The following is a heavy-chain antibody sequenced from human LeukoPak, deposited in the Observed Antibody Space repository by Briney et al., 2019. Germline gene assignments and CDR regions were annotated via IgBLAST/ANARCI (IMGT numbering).Heavy chain of an antibody. D-gene: IGHD3-22*01. CDR1: GFTFSSYG. CDR3: ASDSSGYYYAPSNYYGMDV. CDR2: IWYDGSNK. Sequence: GGSLRLSCAASGFTFSSYGMHWVRQAPGKGLEWVAVIWYDGSNKYYADSVKGRFTISRDSSKNTLYLQMNSLRAEDTAVYYCASDSSGYYYAPSNYYGMDVWGQGTTVTVSS. J-gene: IGHJ6*02. V-gene: IGHV3-33*01.